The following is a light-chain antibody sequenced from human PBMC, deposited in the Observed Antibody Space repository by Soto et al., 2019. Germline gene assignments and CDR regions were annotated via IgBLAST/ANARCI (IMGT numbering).Light chain of an antibody. Sequence: QPVLTQPPSVSGAPGQRVTISCTGSSSNIGAGYDVHWYQHLPGTAPKLLIHGNRNRPSGVPERFSGSKSGTSASLAITGLQAEDEADYYCQSYDSSLSGYMFGGGTKLTVL. V-gene: IGLV1-40*01. J-gene: IGLJ3*02. CDR3: QSYDSSLSGYM. CDR2: GNR. CDR1: SSNIGAGYD.